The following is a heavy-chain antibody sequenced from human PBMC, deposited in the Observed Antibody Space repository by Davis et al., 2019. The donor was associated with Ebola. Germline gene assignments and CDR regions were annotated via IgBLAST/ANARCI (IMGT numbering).Heavy chain of an antibody. CDR2: ISGSGVST. D-gene: IGHD3-16*02. J-gene: IGHJ3*02. CDR1: GFTFSSYA. V-gene: IGHV3-23*01. Sequence: GGSLRLSCAASGFTFSSYAMSWVRQAPGKGLEWVSAISGSGVSTYYADSVKGRFTIPRDNSKNTLYLQMTSLRAEDTAVYYCAKAARQYYDYIWGSYRLDAFDIWGQGTMVTVSA. CDR3: AKAARQYYDYIWGSYRLDAFDI.